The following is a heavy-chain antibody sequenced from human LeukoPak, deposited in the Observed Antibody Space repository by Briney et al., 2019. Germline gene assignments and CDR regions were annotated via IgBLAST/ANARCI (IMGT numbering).Heavy chain of an antibody. V-gene: IGHV3-53*01. CDR3: ARDRFCISTSCYLPHAFDI. CDR2: IYSAAGT. J-gene: IGHJ3*02. CDR1: GFTVSNY. Sequence: PGGSLRLSCAASGFTVSNYMSWVRQAPGKGLEWVSSIYSAAGTYYADSVKGRFTISRDNAKNSLFLQMNSLRAEDTAVYYCARDRFCISTSCYLPHAFDIWGQGTMVTVSS. D-gene: IGHD2-2*01.